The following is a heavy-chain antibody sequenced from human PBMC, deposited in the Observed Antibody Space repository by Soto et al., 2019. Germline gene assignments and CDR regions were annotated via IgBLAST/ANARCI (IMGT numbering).Heavy chain of an antibody. J-gene: IGHJ6*02. Sequence: EVQLVESGGGLVKPGGSLRLSCAASGFIFSRYRMNWVRQAPGQGLEWVSSISSTGRYIYYADSVKGRFNVSRDNAKNSLFLQMNSLTAEDTAVYYCASKLVIGYYYGMDVWGQGTTVTVSS. CDR2: ISSTGRYI. CDR3: ASKLVIGYYYGMDV. CDR1: GFIFSRYR. V-gene: IGHV3-21*01. D-gene: IGHD6-13*01.